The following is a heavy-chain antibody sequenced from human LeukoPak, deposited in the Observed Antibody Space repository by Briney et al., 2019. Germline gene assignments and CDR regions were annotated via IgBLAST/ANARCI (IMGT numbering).Heavy chain of an antibody. J-gene: IGHJ5*02. D-gene: IGHD5-12*01. V-gene: IGHV3-48*03. CDR3: ARGTRLTRYSGYA. CDR1: GFTFSSYE. Sequence: GGSLRLSCAASGFTFSSYEMNWVRQAPGKGLEWVSYISSSGSTIYYADSVKGRFTISRDNAKNSLYLQMNSLRAEDTAVYYCARGTRLTRYSGYAWGQGTLVTVSS. CDR2: ISSSGSTI.